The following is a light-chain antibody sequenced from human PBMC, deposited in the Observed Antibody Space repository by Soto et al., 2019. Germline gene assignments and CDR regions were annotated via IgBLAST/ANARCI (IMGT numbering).Light chain of an antibody. CDR2: AAS. Sequence: DIQLTQSPSFLSASVGDRVTITCRASQEISSNLAWYQQMPGKAPKFLIYAASTLQSGVPSRFSGSGSGTEFTPTIRSLQPEDFATYYCQQLKTYPLTFGQGTRLDIK. V-gene: IGKV1-9*01. J-gene: IGKJ5*01. CDR3: QQLKTYPLT. CDR1: QEISSN.